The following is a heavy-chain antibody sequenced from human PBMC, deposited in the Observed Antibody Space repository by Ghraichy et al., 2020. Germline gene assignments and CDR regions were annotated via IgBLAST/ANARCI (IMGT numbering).Heavy chain of an antibody. Sequence: GGSLRLSCAASGFTFSTYSMNWVRQPPGKGLEWVSYISSNRGTIYYADSVKGRFTISRDNAKNSLYLQLNSLRHEDTAVYYCARAAGRGSSPDYWGQGTLVTVSS. V-gene: IGHV3-48*02. J-gene: IGHJ4*02. CDR2: ISSNRGTI. CDR1: GFTFSTYS. D-gene: IGHD6-13*01. CDR3: ARAAGRGSSPDY.